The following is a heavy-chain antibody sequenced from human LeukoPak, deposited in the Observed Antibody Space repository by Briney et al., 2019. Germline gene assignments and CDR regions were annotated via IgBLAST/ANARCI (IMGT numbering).Heavy chain of an antibody. Sequence: GGSLRLSCAASGFTFSTYAMHWVRQAPGKGLEWVAVISDSGTKKYYADSVKGRFTLSRDNSKNMLYLQMNSLRVEDTAVYYCARDQVGGAVDYWGQRTLVTVSS. CDR1: GFTFSTYA. D-gene: IGHD6-13*01. CDR2: ISDSGTKK. CDR3: ARDQVGGAVDY. J-gene: IGHJ4*02. V-gene: IGHV3-30-3*01.